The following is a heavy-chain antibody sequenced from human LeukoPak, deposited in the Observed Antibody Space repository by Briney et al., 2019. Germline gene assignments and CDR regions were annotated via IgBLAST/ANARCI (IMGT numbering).Heavy chain of an antibody. J-gene: IGHJ4*02. Sequence: ASVKVSCKASGYDFASVGITWVRQAPGQGLEWMGWISPYNGNTRYVQKLQGRVTMTTDTSTSTAYMELRSLRFDDTAVYYCARAGSGSGWYFDYWGQGTLVTVSS. CDR1: GYDFASVG. D-gene: IGHD6-19*01. CDR2: ISPYNGNT. CDR3: ARAGSGSGWYFDY. V-gene: IGHV1-18*01.